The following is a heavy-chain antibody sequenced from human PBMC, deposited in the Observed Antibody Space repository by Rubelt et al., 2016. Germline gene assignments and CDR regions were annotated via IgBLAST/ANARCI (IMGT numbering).Heavy chain of an antibody. CDR3: ARGIAVAGNPEGHWFDP. CDR2: IRVSSGAI. D-gene: IGHD6-19*01. V-gene: IGHV3-48*01. J-gene: IGHJ5*02. Sequence: EVQLVESGGGLVEPGGSLRLSCAASGFTLSNVYMTWVRQAPGKGLEWISYIRVSSGAIYYADSVRGRFTVSRDDAKNSLYLQMNSLRAEDTAVYYCARGIAVAGNPEGHWFDPWGQGSLVAVSS. CDR1: GFTLSNVY.